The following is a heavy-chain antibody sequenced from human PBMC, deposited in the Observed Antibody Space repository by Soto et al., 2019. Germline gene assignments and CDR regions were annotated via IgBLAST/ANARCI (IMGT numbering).Heavy chain of an antibody. CDR3: ARGGYSSNYYYYYGMDV. J-gene: IGHJ6*02. CDR1: GGSISSGGYS. D-gene: IGHD5-18*01. Sequence: SETLSLTCAVSGGSISSGGYSWSWIRQPPGKGLEWIGYIFHSGSTYYNPSLKSRVTITVDRSKNQFSLKLSSVTAADTAVYYCARGGYSSNYYYYYGMDVWGQGTTVTVSS. V-gene: IGHV4-30-2*01. CDR2: IFHSGST.